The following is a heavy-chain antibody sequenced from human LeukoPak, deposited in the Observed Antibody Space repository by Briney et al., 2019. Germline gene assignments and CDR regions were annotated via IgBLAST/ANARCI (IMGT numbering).Heavy chain of an antibody. CDR2: ISSSSSYI. Sequence: GGSLRLSCAASGFTFSSYSMNWVRQAPGKGLEWVSSISSSSSYIYYADSVKGRFTISRDDAKNSLFLQMNSLRAEDTAVYYCGRGEGFLVDHWGQGTLVTVST. V-gene: IGHV3-21*01. J-gene: IGHJ4*02. D-gene: IGHD3-3*01. CDR1: GFTFSSYS. CDR3: GRGEGFLVDH.